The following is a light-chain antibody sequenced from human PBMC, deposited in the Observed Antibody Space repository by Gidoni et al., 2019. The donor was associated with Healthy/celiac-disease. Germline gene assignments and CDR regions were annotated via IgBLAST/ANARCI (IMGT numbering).Light chain of an antibody. CDR1: CSDVGFYNY. J-gene: IGLJ3*02. CDR3: SSYTSSSSWV. Sequence: QSALEQPASVSGSPVQSITISCTGTCSDVGFYNYVAWYQQHPGQAPELMIYDVSNRPSGVSNRFSGSKSGNTASLTISGLQAEDEAEYYCSSYTSSSSWVFGGGTKLTVL. CDR2: DVS. V-gene: IGLV2-14*01.